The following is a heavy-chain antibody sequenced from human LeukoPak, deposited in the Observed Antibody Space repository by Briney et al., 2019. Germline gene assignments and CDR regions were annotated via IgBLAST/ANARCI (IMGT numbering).Heavy chain of an antibody. CDR3: ARDGDCSSTSCYFDY. J-gene: IGHJ4*02. CDR1: GFTVSSNY. D-gene: IGHD2-2*01. Sequence: PGGSLRLSCAASGFTVSSNYMSWVRQAPGKGLEWVSVIYSGGSTYYADSVKGRFTISRDNSKNTLYLQMNSLRAEDTAVYYCARDGDCSSTSCYFDYWGQGTLVTVSS. CDR2: IYSGGST. V-gene: IGHV3-66*01.